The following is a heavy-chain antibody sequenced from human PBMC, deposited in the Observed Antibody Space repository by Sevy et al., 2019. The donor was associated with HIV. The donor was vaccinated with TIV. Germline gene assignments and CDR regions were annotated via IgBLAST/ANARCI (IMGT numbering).Heavy chain of an antibody. CDR3: ARATARIAPSSAAFFDY. D-gene: IGHD2-21*02. J-gene: IGHJ4*02. CDR2: INGRGGGA. Sequence: GGSLRLSCAASGFTFSSFAMSWVRHIPGKGLEWVSTINGRGGGAYYADSVKGRFTLSRDNSNNTVFLQMNRLRDEDTAVYYCARATARIAPSSAAFFDYWGQGTLVTVSS. V-gene: IGHV3-23*01. CDR1: GFTFSSFA.